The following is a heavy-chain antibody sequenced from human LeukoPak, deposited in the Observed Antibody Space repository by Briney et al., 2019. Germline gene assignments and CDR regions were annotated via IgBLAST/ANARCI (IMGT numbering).Heavy chain of an antibody. D-gene: IGHD2-15*01. CDR2: ISTHNGNT. CDR3: ARQIGYCGGGSCYWYFNL. V-gene: IGHV1-18*04. J-gene: IGHJ2*01. Sequence: ASVKVSCKASGYTFTSYYMHWVRQAPGQGLEGMGWISTHNGNTNYAHKLQGRITMTTDTSTSTAYMELRSLRSDDTAVYYCARQIGYCGGGSCYWYFNLWGRGTLVTVSS. CDR1: GYTFTSYY.